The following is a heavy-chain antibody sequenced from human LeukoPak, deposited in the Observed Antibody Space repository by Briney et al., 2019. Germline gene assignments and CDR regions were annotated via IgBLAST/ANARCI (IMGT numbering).Heavy chain of an antibody. CDR3: ARYNWNKIDY. CDR2: IYYSGST. CDR1: DGSISSYY. V-gene: IGHV4-59*12. J-gene: IGHJ4*02. Sequence: SETLSLTCTVSDGSISSYYWSWIRQPPGKGLEWIGYIYYSGSTNYNPSLKSRVTISVDTSKDQFSLKLSSVTAADTAVYYCARYNWNKIDYWGQGALVTVSS. D-gene: IGHD1/OR15-1a*01.